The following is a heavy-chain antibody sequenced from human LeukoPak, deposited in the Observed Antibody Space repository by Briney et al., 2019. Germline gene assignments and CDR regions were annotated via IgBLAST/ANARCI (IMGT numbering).Heavy chain of an antibody. CDR3: ARSTISGWFHAFDI. CDR1: GFTFTSYG. V-gene: IGHV3-7*01. J-gene: IGHJ3*02. CDR2: IKQDGSEK. D-gene: IGHD6-19*01. Sequence: GGSLRLSCGASGFTFTSYGMSWVRQAPGKGLEGVANIKQDGSEKYYVGSLKGRFTISRDNANNSLYLQMNSLRAEDTAVYYCARSTISGWFHAFDIWGQGTMVTVSS.